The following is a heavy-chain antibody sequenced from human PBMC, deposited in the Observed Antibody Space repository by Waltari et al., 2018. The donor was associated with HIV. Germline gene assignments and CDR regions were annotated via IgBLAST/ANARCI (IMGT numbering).Heavy chain of an antibody. Sequence: QLQLQESGPGLVKPSETLSLTCTVSGGSISSSSYYWGWIRQPPGKGLEWIGSIYYSGSTYYNPSLKSRVTISVDTSKNQFSLKLSSVTAADTAVNYCASFGIMITFGGVIADPPWGQGTLVTVSS. CDR1: GGSISSSSYY. CDR3: ASFGIMITFGGVIADPP. D-gene: IGHD3-16*02. CDR2: IYYSGST. V-gene: IGHV4-39*01. J-gene: IGHJ5*02.